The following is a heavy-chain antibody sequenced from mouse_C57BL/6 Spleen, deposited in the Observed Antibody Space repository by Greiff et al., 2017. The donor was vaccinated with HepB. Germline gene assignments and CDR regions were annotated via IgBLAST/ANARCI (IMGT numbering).Heavy chain of an antibody. V-gene: IGHV1-82*01. Sequence: VQLQQSGPELVKPGASVKISCKASGYAFSSSWMNWVKQRPGKGLEWIGRIYPGDGDTNYNGKFKGKATLTADKSSSTAYMQLSSLTSEDSAVYFCAPLLLEGAMDYWGQGTSVTVSS. J-gene: IGHJ4*01. D-gene: IGHD1-1*01. CDR1: GYAFSSSW. CDR3: APLLLEGAMDY. CDR2: IYPGDGDT.